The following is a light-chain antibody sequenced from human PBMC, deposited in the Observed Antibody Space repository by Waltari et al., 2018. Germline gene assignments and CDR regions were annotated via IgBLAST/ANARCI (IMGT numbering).Light chain of an antibody. V-gene: IGLV2-14*01. CDR2: EVS. J-gene: IGLJ1*01. CDR3: SSYTSSSTLDV. Sequence: QSALTQPASVSGSPGQSITIPCTGTSSDVGGYNYVSWYQQHPGKAAKLMVYEVSNRPSGVYMRFSGSKSGSTASPTSSGLQAEDAADYYCSSYTSSSTLDVYGTGNKVTVL. CDR1: SSDVGGYNY.